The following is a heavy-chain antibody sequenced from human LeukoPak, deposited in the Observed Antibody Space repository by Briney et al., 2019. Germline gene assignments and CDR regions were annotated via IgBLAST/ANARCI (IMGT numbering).Heavy chain of an antibody. J-gene: IGHJ4*02. CDR3: ARDSSGYYFDY. V-gene: IGHV1-69*04. CDR2: IIPILGIA. CDR1: GGTFSSYA. D-gene: IGHD3-22*01. Sequence: GSSVKVSCKASGGTFSSYAISWVRQAPGQGLEWMGRIIPILGIANHAQKFQGRVTITADKSTSTAYMELSSLRSEDTAVYYCARDSSGYYFDYWGQGTLVTVSS.